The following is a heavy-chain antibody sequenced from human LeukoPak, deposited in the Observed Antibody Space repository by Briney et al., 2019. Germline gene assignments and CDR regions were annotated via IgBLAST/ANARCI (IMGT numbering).Heavy chain of an antibody. CDR2: ISGSSTAT. CDR1: GLTFSSSN. V-gene: IGHV3-48*02. J-gene: IGHJ3*02. D-gene: IGHD1-26*01. CDR3: ARGGGRSYSDAFDI. Sequence: GGSLRLSCAASGLTFSSSNMHWVRQAPGKGLEWVSFISGSSTATQYADSVKGRFTISRDIGRKALYLQMNSLRDEDTVVYYCARGGGRSYSDAFDIWGQGTVVTVSS.